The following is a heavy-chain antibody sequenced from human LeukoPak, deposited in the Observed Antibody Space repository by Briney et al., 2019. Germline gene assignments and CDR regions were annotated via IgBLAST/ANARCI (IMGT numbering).Heavy chain of an antibody. Sequence: SQTLSLTCAVSGGSISSGGYSWSWIRQPPGKGLEWIGYIYHSGSTYYNPSLKSRVTISVDRSKNQFSLKLSSVTAADTAVYYCARVLLWFGETRYNWFDPWGQGTLVIVSS. CDR3: ARVLLWFGETRYNWFDP. D-gene: IGHD3-10*01. V-gene: IGHV4-30-2*01. J-gene: IGHJ5*02. CDR1: GGSISSGGYS. CDR2: IYHSGST.